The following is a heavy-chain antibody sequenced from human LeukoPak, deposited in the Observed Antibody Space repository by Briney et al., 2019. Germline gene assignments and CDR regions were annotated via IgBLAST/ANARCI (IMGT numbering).Heavy chain of an antibody. CDR1: GFTFSSYG. CDR2: ISYDGSNK. CDR3: AKELRGYSYGLRNNWFDP. J-gene: IGHJ5*02. Sequence: GGSLRLSCAASGFTFSSYGMHWVRQAPGKGLEWVAVISYDGSNKYYADSVKGRFTMSRDNSKNTLYLQMNSLRAEDTAVYYCAKELRGYSYGLRNNWFDPWGQGTLVTVSS. V-gene: IGHV3-30*18. D-gene: IGHD5-18*01.